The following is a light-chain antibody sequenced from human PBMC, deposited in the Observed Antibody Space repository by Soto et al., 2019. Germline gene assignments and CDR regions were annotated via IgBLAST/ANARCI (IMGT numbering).Light chain of an antibody. CDR1: QSISTY. CDR2: ATS. J-gene: IGKJ5*01. V-gene: IGKV1-39*01. Sequence: DIQMTQSPSSLSASVGDRVTITFRASQSISTYLHWYQQKPGTAPKLLIYATSNLQIGVPSRFSGSGSGTEFTLTISSLEPEDFGTYYCQQSYKMPSFGQGTRLEIK. CDR3: QQSYKMPS.